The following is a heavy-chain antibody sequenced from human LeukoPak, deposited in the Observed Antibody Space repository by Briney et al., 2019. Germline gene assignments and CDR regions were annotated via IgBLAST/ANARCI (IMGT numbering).Heavy chain of an antibody. V-gene: IGHV4-39*01. D-gene: IGHD3-22*01. CDR3: ARRLTYYYDSSGYYYGPDDAFDI. Sequence: SETLSLTCTVSGGSISSGSYYWGWIRQPPGKGLEWIGSIYYSGSTYYNPSLKSRVTISVDTSKNQFSLKLSSVTAADTAVYYCARRLTYYYDSSGYYYGPDDAFDIWGQGTMVTVSS. J-gene: IGHJ3*02. CDR2: IYYSGST. CDR1: GGSISSGSYY.